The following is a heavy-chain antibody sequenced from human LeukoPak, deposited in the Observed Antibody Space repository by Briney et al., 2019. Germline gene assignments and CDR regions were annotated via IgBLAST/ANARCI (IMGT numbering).Heavy chain of an antibody. D-gene: IGHD6-13*01. Sequence: SETLSLTCAVYGGSFSGYYWSWIRQPPGKGLEWIGEINHSGSTNYNPSLKSRVTISVDTSKNQFSLKLSSVTAADTAVYYCARGPGPGIAAAGTSPNFDYRGQGTLVTVSS. V-gene: IGHV4-34*01. CDR2: INHSGST. CDR3: ARGPGPGIAAAGTSPNFDY. J-gene: IGHJ4*02. CDR1: GGSFSGYY.